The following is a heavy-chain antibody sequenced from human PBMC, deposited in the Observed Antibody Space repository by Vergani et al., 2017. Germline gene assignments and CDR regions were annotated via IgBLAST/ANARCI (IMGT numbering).Heavy chain of an antibody. CDR1: GFIVSSNY. CDR3: AKDLGGCNSISCSYYMDV. CDR2: IYSGGST. D-gene: IGHD2/OR15-2a*01. J-gene: IGHJ6*03. V-gene: IGHV3-66*02. Sequence: EVQLVESGGGLVQPGGSLRLSCAASGFIVSSNYMSWVRQAPGKGLEWVSVIYSGGSTYYADSVKGRFIISRDNSKNTLYLQMNSLRAEDTAVYYCAKDLGGCNSISCSYYMDVWLKGATVT.